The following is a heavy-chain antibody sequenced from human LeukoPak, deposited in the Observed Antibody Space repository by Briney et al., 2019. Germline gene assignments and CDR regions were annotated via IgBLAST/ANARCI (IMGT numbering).Heavy chain of an antibody. Sequence: ASVKVSCKASGYTFTGYYMHWVRQAPGQGREWMGWINPNSGGTNYAQKFQGRVTMTRDTSISTDYMELSRLRSDDTAVYYCARGGIYCSGGSCYDYFQHWGQGTLVTVSS. CDR1: GYTFTGYY. J-gene: IGHJ1*01. D-gene: IGHD2-15*01. CDR2: INPNSGGT. CDR3: ARGGIYCSGGSCYDYFQH. V-gene: IGHV1-2*02.